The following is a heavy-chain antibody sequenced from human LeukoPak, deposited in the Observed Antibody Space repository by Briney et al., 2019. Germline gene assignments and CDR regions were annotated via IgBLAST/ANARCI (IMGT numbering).Heavy chain of an antibody. CDR2: ISSSGSTI. CDR3: ATSPSSGWSEGDY. D-gene: IGHD6-19*01. CDR1: GFTFSDYY. V-gene: IGHV3-11*01. J-gene: IGHJ4*02. Sequence: GGSLRLSCAASGFTFSDYYMSWIRQAPGKGLEWVSYISSSGSTIYYADSVKGRFTISRDNAKNSLYLQMNSLRAEDTAVYYCATSPSSGWSEGDYWGQGTLVTVSS.